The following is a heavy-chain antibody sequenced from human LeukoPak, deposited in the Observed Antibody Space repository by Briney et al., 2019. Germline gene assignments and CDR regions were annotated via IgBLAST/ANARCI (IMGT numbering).Heavy chain of an antibody. J-gene: IGHJ6*03. V-gene: IGHV1-69*05. CDR3: ARGRRGRWELLMKHYYMDV. CDR1: GGTFSSYA. CDR2: IIPIFGTA. Sequence: ASVKVSCKASGGTFSSYAISWVRQAPGQGLEWMGGIIPIFGTANYAQKFQGRVTITRNTSISTAYMELSSLRSEDTAVYYCARGRRGRWELLMKHYYMDVWGKGTTVTVSS. D-gene: IGHD1-26*01.